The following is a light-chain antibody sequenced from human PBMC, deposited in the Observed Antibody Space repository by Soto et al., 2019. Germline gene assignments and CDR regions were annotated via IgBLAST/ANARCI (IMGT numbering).Light chain of an antibody. CDR3: QQYNNWGLS. Sequence: IVLTQSPATLSVSPGERVTLSCRASENVGTNLAWYQQRPGQPPRRLIYGSSTRATGISATFSGSGSRTEFTLTISSLQSEDSAVYYCQQYNNWGLSFGGGTRVEIK. CDR1: ENVGTN. J-gene: IGKJ4*01. CDR2: GSS. V-gene: IGKV3D-15*01.